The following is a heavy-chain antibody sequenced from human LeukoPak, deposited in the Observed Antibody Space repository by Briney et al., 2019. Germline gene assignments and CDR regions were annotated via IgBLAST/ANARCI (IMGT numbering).Heavy chain of an antibody. D-gene: IGHD6-6*01. CDR2: INSDGRRT. Sequence: GGSLRLSCAVSGFTFSSYWMHWVRQAPGKGLVWVSRINSDGRRTTYAESVKGRFTISRDNAKNTLYLQMNSLRAEDTAVYYCASLFLCYGCSSSSASVNIWDQGTMVTVSS. CDR1: GFTFSSYW. CDR3: ASLFLCYGCSSSSASVNI. V-gene: IGHV3-74*01. J-gene: IGHJ3*02.